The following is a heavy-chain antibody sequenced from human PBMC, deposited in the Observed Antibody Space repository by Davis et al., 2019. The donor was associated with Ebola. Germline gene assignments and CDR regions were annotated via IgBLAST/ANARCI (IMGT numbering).Heavy chain of an antibody. D-gene: IGHD3-9*01. CDR3: AREAGYFDWFSDY. CDR1: GGSISSHY. V-gene: IGHV4-59*11. J-gene: IGHJ4*02. CDR2: IYYSGST. Sequence: PGGSLRLSCTVSGGSISSHYWSWIRQPPGKGLEWIGYIYYSGSTNYNPSLKSRVTISVDTSKNQFSLKLSSVTAADTAVYYCAREAGYFDWFSDYWGQGTLVTVSS.